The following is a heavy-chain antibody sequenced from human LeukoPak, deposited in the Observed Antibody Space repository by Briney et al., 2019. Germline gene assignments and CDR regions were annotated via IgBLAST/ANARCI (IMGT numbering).Heavy chain of an antibody. CDR1: GGSFSGYY. D-gene: IGHD6-19*01. CDR2: INHSGST. V-gene: IGHV4-34*01. Sequence: SETLSLTCAVYGGSFSGYYWSWIRQPPGKGLEWIGEINHSGSTNYNPSLKSRVTISVDTSKNQFSLKLSSVTAADTAVYYCARAAGIAVVINWGQGTLVTVSS. J-gene: IGHJ4*02. CDR3: ARAAGIAVVIN.